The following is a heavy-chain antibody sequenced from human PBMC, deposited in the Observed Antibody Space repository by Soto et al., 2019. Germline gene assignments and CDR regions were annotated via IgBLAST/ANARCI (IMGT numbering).Heavy chain of an antibody. CDR3: AKETRSGTTVVNDAFDI. D-gene: IGHD4-17*01. Sequence: GGSLRLSCAASGFTFSSYAMSWVRQAPGKGLEWVSAISGSGGSTYYADSVKGRFTISRDNSKNTLYLQMNSLRAEDTAVYYCAKETRSGTTVVNDAFDIRGQGTMVTVSS. V-gene: IGHV3-23*01. CDR2: ISGSGGST. CDR1: GFTFSSYA. J-gene: IGHJ3*02.